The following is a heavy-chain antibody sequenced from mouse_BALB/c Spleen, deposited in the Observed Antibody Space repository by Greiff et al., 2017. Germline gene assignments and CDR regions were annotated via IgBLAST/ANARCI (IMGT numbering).Heavy chain of an antibody. D-gene: IGHD1-1*01. V-gene: IGHV1S137*01. Sequence: QVQLQQSGAELVRPGVSVKISCKGSGYTFTDYAMHWVKQSHAKSLEWIGVISTYYGDASYNQKFKGKATMTVDKSSSTAYMELARLSSEDSAIYYCARGYYGSSYDAMDYWGQGTSVTVSS. J-gene: IGHJ4*01. CDR2: ISTYYGDA. CDR3: ARGYYGSSYDAMDY. CDR1: GYTFTDYA.